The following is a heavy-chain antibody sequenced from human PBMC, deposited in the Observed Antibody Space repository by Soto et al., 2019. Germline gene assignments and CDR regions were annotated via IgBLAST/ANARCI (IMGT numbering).Heavy chain of an antibody. V-gene: IGHV3-30-3*01. D-gene: IGHD6-19*01. CDR3: ARRHLYSSGWYHLGY. CDR1: GFTFSSYA. J-gene: IGHJ4*02. CDR2: ISYDGSNK. Sequence: QVQLVESGGGVVQPGRSLRLSCAASGFTFSSYAMHWVRQAPGKGLEWVAVISYDGSNKYYADSVKGRFTISRDNSKNTLYLQMNSLRAEDTAVYYCARRHLYSSGWYHLGYWGQGTLVTVSS.